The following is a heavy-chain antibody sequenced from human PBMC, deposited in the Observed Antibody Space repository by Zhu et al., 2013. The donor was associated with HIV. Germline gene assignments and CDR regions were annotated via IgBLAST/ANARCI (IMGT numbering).Heavy chain of an antibody. Sequence: QVQLVQSGAEVKKPGSSVKVSCKASGGTFSSYTISWVRQAPGQGLEWMGRIIPILGIANYAQKFQGRVTITADKSTSTAYMELSSLRSEDTAVYYCARSGYGDYRWFDPWGQGTLVTVSS. D-gene: IGHD4-17*01. CDR2: IIPILGIA. V-gene: IGHV1-69*09. J-gene: IGHJ5*02. CDR1: GGTFSSYT. CDR3: ARSGYGDYRWFDP.